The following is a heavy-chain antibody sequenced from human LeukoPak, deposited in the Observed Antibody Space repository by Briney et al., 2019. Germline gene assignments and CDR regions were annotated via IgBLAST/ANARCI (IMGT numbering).Heavy chain of an antibody. J-gene: IGHJ4*02. CDR1: GGSFSDYY. V-gene: IGHV4-34*01. Sequence: PSETLSLTCAVYGGSFSDYYWSWIRQPPGKGLEWIGEINHSGSTNYNPSLKSRVTISVDTSKNQFSLKLSSVTAADTAVYYCARGASPAYWGQGTLVTVSS. CDR3: ARGASPAY. CDR2: INHSGST.